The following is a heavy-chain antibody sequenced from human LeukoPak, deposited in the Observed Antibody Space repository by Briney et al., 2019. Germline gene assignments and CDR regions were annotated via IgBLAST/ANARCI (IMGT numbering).Heavy chain of an antibody. V-gene: IGHV3-73*01. CDR1: GFDFSDSA. CDR2: IRSKANNYAT. D-gene: IGHD6-19*01. J-gene: IGHJ4*02. Sequence: PGGSLRLSCAASGFDFSDSAMYWVRQASGRGLEWVGRIRSKANNYATTYAASVKGRFTISRDDSKNTAYLQMNSLKTEDTAVYYCTRPPVAGEDYSGQGTLVTVSS. CDR3: TRPPVAGEDY.